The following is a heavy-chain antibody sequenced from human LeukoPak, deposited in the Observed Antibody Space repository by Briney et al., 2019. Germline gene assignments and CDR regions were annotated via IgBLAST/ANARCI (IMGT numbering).Heavy chain of an antibody. CDR3: AKDRVRGSYYCIDY. CDR1: GFTFSSYG. Sequence: GGSLRLPCAASGFTFSSYGMHWVRQAPGKGLEWVAVISYDGSNKYYADSVKGRFTISRDNSKNTLYLQMNSLRAEDTAVYYCAKDRVRGSYYCIDYWGQGTLVTVSS. V-gene: IGHV3-30*18. D-gene: IGHD1-26*01. CDR2: ISYDGSNK. J-gene: IGHJ4*02.